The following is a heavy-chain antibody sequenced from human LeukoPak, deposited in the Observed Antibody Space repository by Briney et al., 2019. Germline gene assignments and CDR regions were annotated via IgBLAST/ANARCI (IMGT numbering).Heavy chain of an antibody. J-gene: IGHJ4*02. V-gene: IGHV4-39*01. CDR2: IYYSGST. D-gene: IGHD2-15*01. CDR3: AGAGGSRREIDY. Sequence: PSETLSLTCTVSGGSISSSSYYWGWIRQPPGKGLEWIGSIYYSGSTYYNPSLKSRVTISVDTSKNQFSLKLSSVTAADTAVYYCAGAGGSRREIDYWGQGTLVTVSS. CDR1: GGSISSSSYY.